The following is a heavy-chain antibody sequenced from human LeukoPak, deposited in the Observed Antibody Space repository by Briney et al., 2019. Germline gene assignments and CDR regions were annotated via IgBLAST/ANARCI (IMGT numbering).Heavy chain of an antibody. D-gene: IGHD3-10*01. CDR2: IIPIFGTA. CDR3: ARDPRVLLWFGPGGWFDP. V-gene: IGHV1-69*13. Sequence: ASVKVSCKASGGTFSSYAISWVRQAPGQGLEWMGGIIPIFGTANYAQKFQGRVTITADESTSTAYMELSSLRSEDTAVYYCARDPRVLLWFGPGGWFDPWGQGTLVTVSS. J-gene: IGHJ5*02. CDR1: GGTFSSYA.